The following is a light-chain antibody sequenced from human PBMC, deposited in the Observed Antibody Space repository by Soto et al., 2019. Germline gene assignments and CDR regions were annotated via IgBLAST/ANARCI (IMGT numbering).Light chain of an antibody. Sequence: EIVLTQSPATLSLSPGDRATLSCRASQSVSSYLAWYQQKPGQAPRLLIYDASNRATGIPAGFSGSGSGTDFNLTISSLEPEDFAVYYCQQRSNGLTFRGGTQVEIK. CDR1: QSVSSY. CDR3: QQRSNGLT. CDR2: DAS. J-gene: IGKJ4*01. V-gene: IGKV3-11*01.